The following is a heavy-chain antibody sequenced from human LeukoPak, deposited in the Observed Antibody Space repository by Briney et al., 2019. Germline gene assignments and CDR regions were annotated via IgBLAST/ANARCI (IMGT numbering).Heavy chain of an antibody. CDR1: GGTFSSYA. J-gene: IGHJ6*03. CDR3: ARIAAASRSSVGYYYMDV. D-gene: IGHD6-13*01. V-gene: IGHV1-69*13. Sequence: ASVKVSCKASGGTFSSYAISWVRQDPGQGLEWMGGIIPIFGTANYAQKFQGRVTITADESTSTAYMELSSLRSEDTAVYYCARIAAASRSSVGYYYMDVWGKGTTVTVSS. CDR2: IIPIFGTA.